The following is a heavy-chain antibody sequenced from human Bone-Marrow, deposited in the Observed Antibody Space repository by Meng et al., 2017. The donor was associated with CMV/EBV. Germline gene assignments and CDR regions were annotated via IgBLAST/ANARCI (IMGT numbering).Heavy chain of an antibody. V-gene: IGHV4-39*07. CDR2: IYYSGST. J-gene: IGHJ4*02. CDR3: ARAPSWGYFDY. D-gene: IGHD7-27*01. CDR1: GGSISSSSYY. Sequence: SETLSLTCIVSGGSISSSSYYWGWIRQPPGKGLEWIGSIYYSGSTYYNPSLKSRVTISVDTSKNQFSLKLSSVTAADTAVYYCARAPSWGYFDYWGQGTLVTVSS.